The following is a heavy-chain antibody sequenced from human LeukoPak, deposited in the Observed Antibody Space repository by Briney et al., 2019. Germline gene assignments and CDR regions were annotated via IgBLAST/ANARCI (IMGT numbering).Heavy chain of an antibody. V-gene: IGHV1-18*01. CDR2: ISAYNGNT. J-gene: IGHJ5*02. CDR1: GYTFTSYG. Sequence: ASVKVSSKASGYTFTSYGISWVRQAPGQGLEWMGWISAYNGNTNYAQKLQGRVTMTTDTSTSTAYMELRSLRSDDTAVYYCARDPTTVGRFDPWGQGALVTVSS. D-gene: IGHD4-23*01. CDR3: ARDPTTVGRFDP.